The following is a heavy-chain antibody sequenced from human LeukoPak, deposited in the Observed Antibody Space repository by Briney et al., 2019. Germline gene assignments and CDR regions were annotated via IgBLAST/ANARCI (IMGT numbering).Heavy chain of an antibody. Sequence: SVKVSCKASGGTFSSYAISWVRQAPGQGREWMGGIIPIFGTANYAQKFQGRVTITADEATGTAYMELSSLRSEDTAVYYCARERPPGDSSNWFLEGYFDIWGQGTLVTVSS. D-gene: IGHD6-13*01. CDR3: ARERPPGDSSNWFLEGYFDI. CDR1: GGTFSSYA. J-gene: IGHJ4*02. CDR2: IIPIFGTA. V-gene: IGHV1-69*13.